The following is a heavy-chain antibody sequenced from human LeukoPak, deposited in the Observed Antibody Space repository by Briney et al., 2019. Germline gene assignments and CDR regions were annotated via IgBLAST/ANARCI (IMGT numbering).Heavy chain of an antibody. V-gene: IGHV3-30*18. CDR3: AKDHLGQLVPDC. CDR1: GFTFRSYG. J-gene: IGHJ4*02. D-gene: IGHD6-6*01. Sequence: GGSLRLSCAASGFTFRSYGMHWVRQAPDKGLKWVAIISSDGNDKYYADSVKGRFTISRDNSKNTLYLQMNSLRAEDTAVYYCAKDHLGQLVPDCWGQGTLVTVSS. CDR2: ISSDGNDK.